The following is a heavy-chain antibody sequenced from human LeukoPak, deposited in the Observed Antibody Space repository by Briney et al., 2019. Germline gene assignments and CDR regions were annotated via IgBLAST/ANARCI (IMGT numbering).Heavy chain of an antibody. J-gene: IGHJ5*02. CDR3: ARGVSAPLGRWFDP. D-gene: IGHD3-16*01. V-gene: IGHV1-2*02. CDR1: GYTFTGYY. Sequence: ASVKVSCKASGYTFTGYYIHWVRQAPGQGPEWMGWINPNTGGTNYAQRFQGRVTMTRGTSVSTAYMELSSLTSDDTAVYYCARGVSAPLGRWFDPWGQGTLVTVSS. CDR2: INPNTGGT.